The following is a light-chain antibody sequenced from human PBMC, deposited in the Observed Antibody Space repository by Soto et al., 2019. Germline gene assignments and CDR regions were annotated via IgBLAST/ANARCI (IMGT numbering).Light chain of an antibody. Sequence: IQITQSPSTLSASVGDRVTITCRASQSISSWLAWYQQKPGKAPKLLIYDASSLESGVPSRFSGSGSGTEFTLTIISLQPDDFATYYCQQYNSYSGTFGQGTKVDI. V-gene: IGKV1-5*01. CDR1: QSISSW. CDR2: DAS. CDR3: QQYNSYSGT. J-gene: IGKJ1*01.